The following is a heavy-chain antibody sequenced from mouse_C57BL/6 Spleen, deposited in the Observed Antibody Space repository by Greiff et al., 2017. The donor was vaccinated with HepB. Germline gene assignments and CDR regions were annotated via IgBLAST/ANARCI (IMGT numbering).Heavy chain of an antibody. J-gene: IGHJ3*01. Sequence: VQRVESGPELVKPGASVKISCKASGYAFSSSWMNWVKQRPGKGLEWIGRIYPGDGDTNYNGKFKGKATLTADKSSSTAYMQLSSLTSEDSAVYFCARGITTVVAPSYWGQGTLVTVSA. CDR3: ARGITTVVAPSY. D-gene: IGHD1-1*01. V-gene: IGHV1-82*01. CDR2: IYPGDGDT. CDR1: GYAFSSSW.